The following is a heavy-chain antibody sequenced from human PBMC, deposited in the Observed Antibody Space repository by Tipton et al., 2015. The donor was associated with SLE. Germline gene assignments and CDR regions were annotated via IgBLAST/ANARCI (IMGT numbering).Heavy chain of an antibody. Sequence: SLRLSCAASGFTFGNNWMTWVRQAPGKGLEWVATIREDGNAEYYLDSVRGRFTISRDNAKNSLYLQMNSLSVEDTAVYYCAREYQGSFYVNGAFDIWGQGTMVTVSS. V-gene: IGHV3-7*01. CDR1: GFTFGNNW. D-gene: IGHD3-10*01. J-gene: IGHJ3*02. CDR2: IREDGNAE. CDR3: AREYQGSFYVNGAFDI.